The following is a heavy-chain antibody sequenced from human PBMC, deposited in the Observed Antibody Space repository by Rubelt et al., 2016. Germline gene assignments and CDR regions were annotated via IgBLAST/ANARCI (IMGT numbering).Heavy chain of an antibody. CDR1: GYTFTSYY. V-gene: IGHV1-46*01. Sequence: QVQLVQSGAEVKKPGAPVKVSCKASGYTFTSYYMHWVRQAPGQGLEWMGIINPSGGSPSYAQKFQGSVNMTRDTSTNTVYMELSSLRAEDTAVYYCARDPNRHYDYGWGSHVNWFDPWGQGTLVTVSS. CDR2: INPSGGSP. D-gene: IGHD3-16*01. CDR3: ARDPNRHYDYGWGSHVNWFDP. J-gene: IGHJ5*02.